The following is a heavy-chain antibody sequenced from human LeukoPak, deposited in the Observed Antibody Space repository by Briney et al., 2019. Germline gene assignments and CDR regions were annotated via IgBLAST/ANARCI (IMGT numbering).Heavy chain of an antibody. CDR3: ARVGYCSGGSCYFTWDY. CDR1: GGSISSYY. V-gene: IGHV4-59*01. D-gene: IGHD2-15*01. Sequence: PSETLSLTCTVSGGSISSYYWTWIRQPPGKGLEWIGYIYYSGSANYNPSLQSRVTISVDTSKNQFSLKLSSVTAADTAVYYCARVGYCSGGSCYFTWDYWGQGTLVTVSS. CDR2: IYYSGSA. J-gene: IGHJ4*02.